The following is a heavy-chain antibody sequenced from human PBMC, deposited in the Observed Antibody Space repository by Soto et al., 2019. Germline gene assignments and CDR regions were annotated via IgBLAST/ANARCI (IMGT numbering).Heavy chain of an antibody. CDR3: ARGAPGYYYESSGPKRLDYFDY. J-gene: IGHJ4*02. CDR2: IVPIFGTA. V-gene: IGHV1-69*01. CDR1: GGTFSSYA. Sequence: QVQLVQSGAEVKKPGSSVKVSCKASGGTFSSYAISWVRQAPGQGLEWMGGIVPIFGTANYAQKFQGRVTLTADESTGTAYMELSSLRSEDTAVYYCARGAPGYYYESSGPKRLDYFDYWGQGTLVTVSS. D-gene: IGHD3-22*01.